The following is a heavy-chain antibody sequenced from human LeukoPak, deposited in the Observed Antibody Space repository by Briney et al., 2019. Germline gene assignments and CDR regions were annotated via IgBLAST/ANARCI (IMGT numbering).Heavy chain of an antibody. CDR2: IYSGGST. CDR1: GFTVSSNY. J-gene: IGHJ4*02. D-gene: IGHD3-22*01. V-gene: IGHV3-53*05. Sequence: PGGSLRLSCAASGFTVSSNYMTWVRQAPGKGLEWVSHIYSGGSTYYADSVKGRFTISRDNSKNSLYLQMNSLRAEDTALYYCAKDYYDSSGPLDYWGQGTLVTVSS. CDR3: AKDYYDSSGPLDY.